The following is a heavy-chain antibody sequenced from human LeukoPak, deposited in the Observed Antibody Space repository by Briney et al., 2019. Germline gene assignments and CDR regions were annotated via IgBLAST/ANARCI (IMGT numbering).Heavy chain of an antibody. D-gene: IGHD2-2*01. J-gene: IGHJ3*02. Sequence: PGGSLRLSCAASGFTFSRYWMSWVRQAPGEGLEWVSAISGSGSSTYYADSVKGRFTISRDSSKNTLYLQMNSLRAEDTAVYYCAKQGYCSSTSCYSFANDAFDIWGQGTMVTVSS. CDR1: GFTFSRYW. V-gene: IGHV3-23*01. CDR3: AKQGYCSSTSCYSFANDAFDI. CDR2: ISGSGSST.